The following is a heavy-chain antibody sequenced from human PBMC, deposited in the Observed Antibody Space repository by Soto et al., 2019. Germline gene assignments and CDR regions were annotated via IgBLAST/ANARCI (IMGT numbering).Heavy chain of an antibody. J-gene: IGHJ4*02. CDR1: GYTFTGYY. CDR3: ARDRLVLRFLEWLLCY. CDR2: INPNSGGT. V-gene: IGHV1-2*02. Sequence: ASVKVSCQASGYTFTGYYMHWVRQAPGQGLEWMGWINPNSGGTNYAQKFQGRVTMTRDTSISTAYMELSRLRSDDTAVYYCARDRLVLRFLEWLLCYWGQGTLVTVSS. D-gene: IGHD3-3*01.